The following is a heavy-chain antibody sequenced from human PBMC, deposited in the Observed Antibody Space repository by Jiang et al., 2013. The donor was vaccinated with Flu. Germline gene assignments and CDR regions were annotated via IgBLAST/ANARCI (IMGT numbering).Heavy chain of an antibody. CDR2: IRSKAYGGTT. D-gene: IGHD2-15*01. CDR1: GFTFGDYA. Sequence: VQLLESGGGLVQPGRSLRLSCTASGFTFGDYAMSWVRQAPGKGLEWVGFIRSKAYGGTTEYAASVKGRFTISRDDSKSIAYLQMNSLKTEDTAVYYCTRPSKEVYCSGGSCYTYYYGMDVWGQGTTVTVSS. V-gene: IGHV3-49*04. CDR3: TRPSKEVYCSGGSCYTYYYGMDV. J-gene: IGHJ6*02.